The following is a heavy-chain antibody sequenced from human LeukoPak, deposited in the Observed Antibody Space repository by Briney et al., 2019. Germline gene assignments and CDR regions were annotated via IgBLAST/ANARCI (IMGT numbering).Heavy chain of an antibody. J-gene: IGHJ6*03. Sequence: ASVKVSCKASGYTFTGYYMHWVRQAPGQGLEWMGWINPNSGGTNYAQKFQGRVTMTRDTSISTAYMELSRLRSDDTAVYYCARSVRDRGYSYGQKDYYYYYYMDVWGKGTTVTVSS. CDR3: ARSVRDRGYSYGQKDYYYYYYMDV. CDR1: GYTFTGYY. V-gene: IGHV1-2*02. CDR2: INPNSGGT. D-gene: IGHD5-18*01.